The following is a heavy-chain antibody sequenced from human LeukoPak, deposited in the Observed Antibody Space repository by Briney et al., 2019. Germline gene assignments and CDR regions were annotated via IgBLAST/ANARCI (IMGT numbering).Heavy chain of an antibody. V-gene: IGHV4-39*01. CDR1: GGSISSGTYY. CDR3: ARRVVRWQGATRFDP. J-gene: IGHJ5*02. D-gene: IGHD2-15*01. CDR2: MYYSGST. Sequence: SETLSLTCTVSGGSISSGTYYWGWIRQPPGKGLERIGSMYYSGSTHYNPSLKSRVTISVDTSKNQFSLKLSSVTAADTAVYYCARRVVRWQGATRFDPWGQGTLVTVSS.